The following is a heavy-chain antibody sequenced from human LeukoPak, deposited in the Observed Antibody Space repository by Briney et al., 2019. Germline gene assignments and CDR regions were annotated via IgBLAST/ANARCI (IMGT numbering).Heavy chain of an antibody. CDR1: GFTVSSNY. Sequence: GGSLRLSCAASGFTVSSNYMSWVRQAPGKGLEWVSVIYSGGSTYYADSVKGRFTISRDNSKNTLYLHMNSLRAEDTAVYYCARGPVVVAARDFDYWGQGTLVTVSS. CDR2: IYSGGST. V-gene: IGHV3-66*01. J-gene: IGHJ4*02. D-gene: IGHD2-15*01. CDR3: ARGPVVVAARDFDY.